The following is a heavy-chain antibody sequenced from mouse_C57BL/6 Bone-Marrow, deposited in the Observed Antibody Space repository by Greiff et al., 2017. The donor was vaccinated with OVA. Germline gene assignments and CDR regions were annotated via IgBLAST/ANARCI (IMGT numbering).Heavy chain of an antibody. V-gene: IGHV14-4*01. CDR2: IDPENGDT. CDR3: TTTGTGYFDV. D-gene: IGHD4-1*01. Sequence: EVQLKESGAELVRPGASVKLSCTASGFNIKDDYMHWVKQRPEQGLEWIGWIDPENGDTEYASKFQGKATITADTSSNTAYLQLSSLTSEDTAVYYCTTTGTGYFDVWGTGTTVTVSS. CDR1: GFNIKDDY. J-gene: IGHJ1*03.